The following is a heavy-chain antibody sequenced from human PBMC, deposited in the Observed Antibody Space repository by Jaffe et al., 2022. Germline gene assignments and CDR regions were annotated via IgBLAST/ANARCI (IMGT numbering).Heavy chain of an antibody. CDR2: IYWDDDK. J-gene: IGHJ4*02. D-gene: IGHD3-22*01. Sequence: QITLKESGPTLVKPTQTLTLTCTFSGFSLSTSGVGVGWIRQPPGKALEWLALIYWDDDKRYSPSLKSRLTITKDTSKNQVVLTMTNMDPVDTATYYCAHNDIDPWDYYDSSGYHFDYWGQGTLVTVSS. CDR3: AHNDIDPWDYYDSSGYHFDY. V-gene: IGHV2-5*02. CDR1: GFSLSTSGVG.